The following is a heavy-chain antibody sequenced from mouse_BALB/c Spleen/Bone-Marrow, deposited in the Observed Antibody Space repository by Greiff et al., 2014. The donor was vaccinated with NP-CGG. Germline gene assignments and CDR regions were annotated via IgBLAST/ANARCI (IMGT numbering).Heavy chain of an antibody. D-gene: IGHD2-14*01. CDR3: ASYRYAWYFDV. CDR1: GFNIKDTY. V-gene: IGHV14-3*02. CDR2: IDPANGNT. Sequence: EVKLMESGAELVKPGASVKLSCTASGFNIKDTYTHWVKQRPEQGLEWIGRIDPANGNTKYDPKFQGKATITADTSSNTAYLQLSSLTSEDTAVYYCASYRYAWYFDVWGAGTTVTVSS. J-gene: IGHJ1*01.